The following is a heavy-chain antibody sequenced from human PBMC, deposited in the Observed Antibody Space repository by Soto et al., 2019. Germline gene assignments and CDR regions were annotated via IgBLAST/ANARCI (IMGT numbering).Heavy chain of an antibody. V-gene: IGHV1-46*01. CDR1: GYTFTNYY. CDR3: ARDYDSSGYYYSFPWFDP. J-gene: IGHJ5*02. D-gene: IGHD3-22*01. Sequence: GASVKVSCKASGYTFTNYYMHWVRQAPGQGLEWMGIINPTGGGSTSYAQKFQGRVTMTRDTSTSTVYMELSSLRSADTAVYYCARDYDSSGYYYSFPWFDPWGQGTLVTVSS. CDR2: INPTGGGST.